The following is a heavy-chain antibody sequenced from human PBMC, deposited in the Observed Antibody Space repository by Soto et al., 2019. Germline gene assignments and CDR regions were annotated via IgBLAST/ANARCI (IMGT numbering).Heavy chain of an antibody. CDR1: GFSFSNSW. J-gene: IGHJ6*02. CDR3: ARGWYSSSSTYYYGMDV. CDR2: IKQDGSEK. Sequence: GGSLRLSCEASGFSFSNSWMSWVRQAPGKGLEWVADIKQDGSEKNYVDSVKGRVTISRDNAKNSLYLEMNSLRAEDTAVYYCARGWYSSSSTYYYGMDVWGQGTTVTVSS. V-gene: IGHV3-7*01. D-gene: IGHD6-6*01.